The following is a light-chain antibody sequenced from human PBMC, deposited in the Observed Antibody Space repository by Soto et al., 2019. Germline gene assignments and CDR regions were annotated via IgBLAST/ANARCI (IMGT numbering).Light chain of an antibody. CDR1: QSVSSW. V-gene: IGKV1-5*01. J-gene: IGKJ4*01. CDR3: QQYKSYALT. Sequence: DIQMTQSPSTLSASVGDRVTITCRASQSVSSWLAWYHQRPGKAPKLLIFDASSLESGVPSRFSGSGSGTEFTLTISSLQADDFATYYCQQYKSYALTFGGGTKVEIK. CDR2: DAS.